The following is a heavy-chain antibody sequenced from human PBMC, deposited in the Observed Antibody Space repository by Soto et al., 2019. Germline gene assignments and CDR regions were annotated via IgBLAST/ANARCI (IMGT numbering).Heavy chain of an antibody. V-gene: IGHV1-69*02. CDR3: ATDYSGSYRGFDY. CDR2: IIPILGIA. D-gene: IGHD1-26*01. CDR1: GGTFSSYT. Sequence: QVQLVQSGAEVKKPGSSVKVSCKASGGTFSSYTISWVRQAPGQGLEWMGRIIPILGIANYAQKFQGRVTITADKSTSTAYMELSSLRSEDTAVYYCATDYSGSYRGFDYWGQGTLVTVSS. J-gene: IGHJ4*02.